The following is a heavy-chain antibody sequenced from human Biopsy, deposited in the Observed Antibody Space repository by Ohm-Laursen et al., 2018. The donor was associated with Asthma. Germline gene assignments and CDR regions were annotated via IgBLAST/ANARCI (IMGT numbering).Heavy chain of an antibody. CDR3: ARTFHFWSPYHAEHYQL. Sequence: SLRLSCAASGFTFGDYCMSWVRQVPGRGLEWVANIKHDGSENNHVDSLKGRFTISRDNAKNSLYLQMNSLRAEDTAVYYCARTFHFWSPYHAEHYQLWGQGTLTTVPS. J-gene: IGHJ1*01. CDR1: GFTFGDYC. V-gene: IGHV3-7*01. D-gene: IGHD3-3*02. CDR2: IKHDGSEN.